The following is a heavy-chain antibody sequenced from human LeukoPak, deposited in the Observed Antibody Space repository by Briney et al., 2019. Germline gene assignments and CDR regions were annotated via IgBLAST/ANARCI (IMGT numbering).Heavy chain of an antibody. V-gene: IGHV3-74*01. CDR1: GFAFSSYW. D-gene: IGHD3-9*01. CDR3: ATGQTGSIDY. Sequence: GGSLRLSCAASGFAFSSYWMHWVRQAPGKGLMGVSLVDNDGRPRYYADSVKGRFTISRDNANNTLYLQMNSLRVEYTAVYYCATGQTGSIDYWGRGTLVTVSS. CDR2: VDNDGRPR. J-gene: IGHJ4*02.